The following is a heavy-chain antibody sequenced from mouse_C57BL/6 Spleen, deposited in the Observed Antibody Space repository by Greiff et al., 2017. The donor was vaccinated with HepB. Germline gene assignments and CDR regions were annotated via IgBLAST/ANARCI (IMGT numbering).Heavy chain of an antibody. J-gene: IGHJ3*01. CDR2: INYDGSST. CDR1: GFTFSDYY. CDR3: ARGDYEDWFAY. D-gene: IGHD2-4*01. V-gene: IGHV5-16*01. Sequence: EVMLVESEGGSVQPGSSMKLSCTASGFTFSDYYMAWVRQVPEKGLEWVANINYDGSSTYYLDSLKSRFIISRDNAKNILYLQMSSLKSEDTATYYCARGDYEDWFAYWGQGTLVTVSA.